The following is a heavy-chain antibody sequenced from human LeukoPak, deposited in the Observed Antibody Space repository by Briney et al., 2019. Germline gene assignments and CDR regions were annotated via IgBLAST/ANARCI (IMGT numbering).Heavy chain of an antibody. V-gene: IGHV1-69*05. D-gene: IGHD2-15*01. Sequence: ASVKVSCKXSGGTFSSYAISWVRQAPGQGLEWMGRIIPIFGTANYSQKFQGRVTITTDESTSTAYMELSSLRSEDTAVYYCARQGWRPYYYYYMDVWGKGTTVTVSS. J-gene: IGHJ6*03. CDR3: ARQGWRPYYYYYMDV. CDR2: IIPIFGTA. CDR1: GGTFSSYA.